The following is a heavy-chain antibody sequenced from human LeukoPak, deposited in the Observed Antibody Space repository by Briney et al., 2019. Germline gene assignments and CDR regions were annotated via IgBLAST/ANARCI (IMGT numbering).Heavy chain of an antibody. J-gene: IGHJ5*02. CDR3: ARDYAVRIFGVQNGNWFDP. Sequence: HPGGSLRLSCAASGFTFSSYAMLWVRQAPGKGLEWVAVISYDGSNKYYADSVKGRFTISRDNSKNTLYLQMNSLRAEDTAVYYCARDYAVRIFGVQNGNWFDPWGQGTLVTVSS. CDR2: ISYDGSNK. CDR1: GFTFSSYA. D-gene: IGHD3-3*01. V-gene: IGHV3-30*01.